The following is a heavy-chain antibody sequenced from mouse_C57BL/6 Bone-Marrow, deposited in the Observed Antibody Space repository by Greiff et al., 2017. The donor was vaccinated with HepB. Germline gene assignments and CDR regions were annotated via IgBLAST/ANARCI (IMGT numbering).Heavy chain of an antibody. CDR2: IYPRSGNT. Sequence: QVHVKQSGAELARPGASVKLSCKASGYTFTSYGISWVKQRTGQGLEWIGEIYPRSGNTYYNEKFKGKATLTADKSSSTAYMELRSLTSEDSAVYFCAREGFPAWFAYWGQGTLVTVSA. CDR1: GYTFTSYG. V-gene: IGHV1-81*01. CDR3: AREGFPAWFAY. J-gene: IGHJ3*01.